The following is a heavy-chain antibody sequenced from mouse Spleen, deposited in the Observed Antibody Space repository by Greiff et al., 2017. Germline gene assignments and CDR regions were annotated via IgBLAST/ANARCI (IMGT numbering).Heavy chain of an antibody. CDR3: ARDEGGMALDY. CDR2: INYDGSST. V-gene: IGHV5-16*01. J-gene: IGHJ4*01. CDR1: GFTFSDYY. D-gene: IGHD2-10*02. Sequence: EVMLVESEGGLVQPGSSMKLSCTASGFTFSDYYMAWVRQVPEKGLEWVANINYDGSSTYYLDSLKSRFIISRDNAKNILYLQMSSLKSEDTGTYYCARDEGGMALDYWGQGTSVTVAS.